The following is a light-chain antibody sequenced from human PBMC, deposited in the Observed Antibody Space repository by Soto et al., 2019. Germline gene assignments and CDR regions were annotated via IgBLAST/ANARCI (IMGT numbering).Light chain of an antibody. J-gene: IGKJ3*01. CDR3: QQVNSFPFT. CDR2: AAS. CDR1: QDISSW. V-gene: IGKV1-12*01. Sequence: DIQMTQSPSSVSASVGDRVTIACRASQDISSWLAWYQQKPGKAPKLLVYAASTLQGGVPSRFSGSGSGTDFTLTISSLQPEDFATYYCQQVNSFPFTFGPGTKVDMK.